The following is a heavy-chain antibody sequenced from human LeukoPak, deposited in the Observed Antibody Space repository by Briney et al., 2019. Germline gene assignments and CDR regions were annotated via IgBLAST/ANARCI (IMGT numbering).Heavy chain of an antibody. J-gene: IGHJ4*02. Sequence: PSETLSLTCTVSGGSMTRYYWSWIRQPPGKGLQYIGYIYYTGSTNYNPSLKSRVTISVDTSKNQFSLKLSSVTAADTAVYYCARSGSGYYFDYWGQGTLVTVSS. D-gene: IGHD3-22*01. CDR3: ARSGSGYYFDY. V-gene: IGHV4-59*08. CDR2: IYYTGST. CDR1: GGSMTRYY.